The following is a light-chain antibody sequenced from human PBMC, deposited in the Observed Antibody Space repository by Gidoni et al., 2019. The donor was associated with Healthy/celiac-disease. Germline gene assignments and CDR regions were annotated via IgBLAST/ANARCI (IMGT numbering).Light chain of an antibody. J-gene: IGLJ3*02. Sequence: QPVLAQPPSASASLGASVTHTCTLRSGYSNYKVDWYQQRPGKGPRFAMRVGTGGIVGSKGAGIPDRFSVLGSGLNRYLTIQTIQEEDESDYHCCADHVSGSNFVWVFGGGTKLTV. CDR2: VGTGGIVG. V-gene: IGLV9-49*01. CDR1: SGYSNYK. CDR3: CADHVSGSNFVWV.